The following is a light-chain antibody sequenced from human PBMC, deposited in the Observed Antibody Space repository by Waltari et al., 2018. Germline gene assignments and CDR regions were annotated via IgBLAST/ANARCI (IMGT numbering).Light chain of an antibody. CDR3: QQRSSWPRIT. J-gene: IGKJ4*01. Sequence: IVLTQSPATLSLSPGERVTLSCRASQSVSNYLAWFQQRPGQAPRLLIYVTFKRATGTPARFSGSGSGTDFTLTISSLESEDFAVYYCQQRSSWPRITFGGGTRIEIK. CDR1: QSVSNY. CDR2: VTF. V-gene: IGKV3-11*01.